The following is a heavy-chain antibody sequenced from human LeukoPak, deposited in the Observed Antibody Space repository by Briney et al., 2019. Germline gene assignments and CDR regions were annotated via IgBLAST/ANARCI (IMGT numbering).Heavy chain of an antibody. J-gene: IGHJ4*02. D-gene: IGHD5-18*01. CDR2: ISWNSGSI. CDR1: GFTFDDYA. V-gene: IGHV3-9*01. CDR3: AKVAGRGGYSYGYFDY. Sequence: QPGGSLRLSCAASGFTFDDYAMHWVRHAPGKGLEWVSGISWNSGSIGYADSVKGRFTISRDNAKNSLYLQMNSLRAEDTALYYCAKVAGRGGYSYGYFDYWGQGTLVTVSS.